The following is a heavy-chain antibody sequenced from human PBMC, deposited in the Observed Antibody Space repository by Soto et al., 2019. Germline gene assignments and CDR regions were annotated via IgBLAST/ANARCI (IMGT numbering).Heavy chain of an antibody. J-gene: IGHJ6*02. D-gene: IGHD6-19*01. CDR1: DGSVNSCNYL. CDR3: ARDSRVALAGPPYYYFILDV. V-gene: IGHV4-61*01. Sequence: SETLSLTCTVSDGSVNSCNYLWSWIRQPPGKGLEWIGNIFDVGSTNYHPSLTSRVTISIDKSKNQFSLRLSSVTAAGTAIYYCARDSRVALAGPPYYYFILDVWGQGTTVTVS. CDR2: IFDVGST.